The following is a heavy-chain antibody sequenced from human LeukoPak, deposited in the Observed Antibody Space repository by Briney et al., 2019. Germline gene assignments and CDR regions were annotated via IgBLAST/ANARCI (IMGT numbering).Heavy chain of an antibody. D-gene: IGHD4-11*01. CDR1: GGSISSYY. CDR3: ARMTTALRSDV. CDR2: MYYSGST. V-gene: IGHV4-39*07. J-gene: IGHJ6*04. Sequence: PSETLSLTCTVSGGSISSYYWGWIRQPPGKGLEWIGSMYYSGSTYYNPSLKSRVTISINTSKNQFSLKLSSVTAADTAVYYCARMTTALRSDVWGKGTTVTVSS.